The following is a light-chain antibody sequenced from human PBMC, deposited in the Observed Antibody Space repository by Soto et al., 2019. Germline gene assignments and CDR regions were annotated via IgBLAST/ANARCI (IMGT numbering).Light chain of an antibody. CDR1: SNDVGGYNF. CDR2: EVT. J-gene: IGLJ3*02. V-gene: IGLV2-14*01. Sequence: SALTQPASVSGSPGQSITISCTGTSNDVGGYNFVSWYQQLPGKAPKLIIYEVTNRPSGISNRFSGSKSGNTASLTISGLQAEDEADYYCSSYTSVRGVFGGGTQLTVL. CDR3: SSYTSVRGV.